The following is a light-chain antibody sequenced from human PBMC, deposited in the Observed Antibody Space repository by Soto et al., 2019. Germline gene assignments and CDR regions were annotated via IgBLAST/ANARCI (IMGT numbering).Light chain of an antibody. CDR2: GAS. CDR1: QSLTSSF. CDR3: QQYVRLPLS. J-gene: IGKJ4*01. Sequence: EILLTQSPGTLSLSPGDRATLSCRASQSLTSSFLAWYQQKPGQTPRLLIYGASIRATDIPDRFSGSGSGTDFTLTISRLETEDFAVYFCQQYVRLPLSFGGGTTVEIK. V-gene: IGKV3-20*01.